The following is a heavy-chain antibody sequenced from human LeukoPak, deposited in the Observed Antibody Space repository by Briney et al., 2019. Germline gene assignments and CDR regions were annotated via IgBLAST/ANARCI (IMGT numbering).Heavy chain of an antibody. CDR1: GYTFTSYD. J-gene: IGHJ3*02. CDR2: MNPNSGNT. D-gene: IGHD1-26*01. V-gene: IGHV1-8*01. Sequence: ASVTVSCKASGYTFTSYDINWVRQATGQGLEWMGWMNPNSGNTGYAQKFQGRVAMTRNTSISTAYMELSSLRSEDTAVYYCARGMFKWELSPDHRAFDIWGQGTMVTVSS. CDR3: ARGMFKWELSPDHRAFDI.